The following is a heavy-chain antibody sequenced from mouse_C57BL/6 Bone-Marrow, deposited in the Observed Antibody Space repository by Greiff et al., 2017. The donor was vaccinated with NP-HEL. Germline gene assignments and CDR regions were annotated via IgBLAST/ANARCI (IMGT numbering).Heavy chain of an antibody. CDR3: NAGGYYGTAY. J-gene: IGHJ2*01. V-gene: IGHV14-4*01. Sequence: EVQLQQSGAELVRPGASVKLSCTASGFNIKDDYMHWVKQRPEQGLEWIGWIDPENGDTEYASKFQGKATITADTSSNTVFLQLSSLTSEDAAVYYSNAGGYYGTAYWGQGTTLTVSS. CDR1: GFNIKDDY. CDR2: IDPENGDT. D-gene: IGHD1-1*01.